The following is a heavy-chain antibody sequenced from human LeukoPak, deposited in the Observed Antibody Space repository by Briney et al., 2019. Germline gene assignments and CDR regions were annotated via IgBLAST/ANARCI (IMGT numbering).Heavy chain of an antibody. CDR1: GGSFSVYY. V-gene: IGHV4-34*01. Sequence: SETLSLTCAVYGGSFSVYYWSWIRQPPGKGLEWIGEINHSGSTNYNPSLKSRVTISVDTSKNQFSLKLSSVTAADTAVYYCARGKAAAGRGSWFDPWGQGTLVTVSS. J-gene: IGHJ5*02. CDR3: ARGKAAAGRGSWFDP. D-gene: IGHD6-13*01. CDR2: INHSGST.